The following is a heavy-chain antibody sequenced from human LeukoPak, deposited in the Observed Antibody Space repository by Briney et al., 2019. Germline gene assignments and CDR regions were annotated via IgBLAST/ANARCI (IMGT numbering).Heavy chain of an antibody. V-gene: IGHV1-69*13. CDR3: ARDPLPPRYSSSWYAQKDIGY. Sequence: SVKVSCKASGGTFSSYAISWVRQAPGQGLEWMGGIIPIFGTANYAQKFQGRVTITADESTSTAYMELSSLRSEDTAVYYCARDPLPPRYSSSWYAQKDIGYWGQGTLVTVSS. CDR1: GGTFSSYA. J-gene: IGHJ4*02. CDR2: IIPIFGTA. D-gene: IGHD6-13*01.